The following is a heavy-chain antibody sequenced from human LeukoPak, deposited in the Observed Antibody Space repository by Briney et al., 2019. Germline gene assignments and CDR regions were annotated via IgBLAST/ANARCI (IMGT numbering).Heavy chain of an antibody. CDR2: IYPGDSDT. CDR1: GYSFTSYW. CDR3: ARAGYCSSTSCSFDY. Sequence: GESLQISCKGSGYSFTSYWIGWVRQMPGKGLEWMGIIYPGDSDTRYSPSFQGQVTISADKSISTAHLQWSSLKASDTAMYYCARAGYCSSTSCSFDYWGQGTLVTVSS. J-gene: IGHJ4*02. V-gene: IGHV5-51*01. D-gene: IGHD2-2*01.